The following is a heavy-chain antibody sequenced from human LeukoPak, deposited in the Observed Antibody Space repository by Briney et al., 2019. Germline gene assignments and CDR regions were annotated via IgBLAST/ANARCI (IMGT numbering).Heavy chain of an antibody. J-gene: IGHJ4*02. CDR3: AKDSSFVTVAYYFDY. V-gene: IGHV3-9*01. Sequence: GGSLRLSCAASGFTFDDYAMHWVRQALGEGLERVSGISWNSGSIGYADSVKGRFTISRDNAKNSLYLQMNSLRAEDTALYYCAKDSSFVTVAYYFDYWGQGTLVTVSS. CDR2: ISWNSGSI. CDR1: GFTFDDYA. D-gene: IGHD3-3*02.